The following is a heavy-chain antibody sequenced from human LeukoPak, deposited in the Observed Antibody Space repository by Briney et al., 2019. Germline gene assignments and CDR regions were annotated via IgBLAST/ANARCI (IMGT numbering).Heavy chain of an antibody. CDR1: GFNFSSYS. J-gene: IGHJ4*02. CDR3: ARYCSSASCYRGFDY. V-gene: IGHV3-48*01. D-gene: IGHD2-2*02. Sequence: PGGSLRLSCAASGFNFSSYSMNWVRQAPGKGLEWVSYISSGSSTIYYADSLKGRFTISRDNAKNSLDLQMNSLRAEDTAVYYCARYCSSASCYRGFDYWGQGTLVTVSS. CDR2: ISSGSSTI.